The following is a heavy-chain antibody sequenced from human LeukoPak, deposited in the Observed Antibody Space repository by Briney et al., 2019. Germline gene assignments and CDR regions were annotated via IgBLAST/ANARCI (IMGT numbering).Heavy chain of an antibody. J-gene: IGHJ6*02. CDR1: GFTFSSHG. CDR3: ASGWWELLYYYGMDV. V-gene: IGHV3-30*02. Sequence: PGGSLRLSCAASGFTFSSHGMHWVRQAPGKGLEWVAFIRYDGSNKYYADSVKGRFTISRDNSKNTLYLQMNSLRAEDTAVYYCASGWWELLYYYGMDVWGQGTTVTVSS. CDR2: IRYDGSNK. D-gene: IGHD1-26*01.